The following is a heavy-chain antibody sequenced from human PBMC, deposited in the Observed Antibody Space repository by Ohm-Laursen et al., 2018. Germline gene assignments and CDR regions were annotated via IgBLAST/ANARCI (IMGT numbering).Heavy chain of an antibody. V-gene: IGHV3-9*02. J-gene: IGHJ4*02. CDR1: GFTSYDYA. D-gene: IGHD4-17*01. Sequence: SLRLSCAASGFTSYDYAMHWVRHAPGKGLEWVSGISRNSGSIGYADSVKGRLTISSDNAKNSLYVQMNSLRAEDTAVYYCARVGVYGDYVWFDYWGQGTLVTVSS. CDR3: ARVGVYGDYVWFDY. CDR2: ISRNSGSI.